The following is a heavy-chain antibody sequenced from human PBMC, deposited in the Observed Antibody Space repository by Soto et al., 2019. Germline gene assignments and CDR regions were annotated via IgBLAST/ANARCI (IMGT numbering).Heavy chain of an antibody. Sequence: PGGSLRLSCAVYGFTFSTYAMSWVRQAPGKGLEWVSAMSGSGGSTYYADSVKGRFTISRDNSQNTLYLQMNSLRAEDTALYYCAKSYSSNWYDYFDYWGRGTLVTVSS. CDR2: MSGSGGST. CDR1: GFTFSTYA. CDR3: AKSYSSNWYDYFDY. V-gene: IGHV3-23*01. D-gene: IGHD6-13*01. J-gene: IGHJ4*02.